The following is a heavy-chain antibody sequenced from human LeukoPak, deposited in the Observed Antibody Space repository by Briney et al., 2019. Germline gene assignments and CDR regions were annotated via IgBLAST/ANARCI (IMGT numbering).Heavy chain of an antibody. D-gene: IGHD3-22*01. CDR1: GYTFTSYD. Sequence: ASVKVSCKASGYTFTSYDINWVRQATGQGLEWMGWMNPNSGNTGYAQKVQGRVTMTRNTSISTAYMELSSLRSEDTAVHYCARAAITMIVVVKRYYYYYMDVWGKGTTVTVSS. V-gene: IGHV1-8*01. J-gene: IGHJ6*03. CDR3: ARAAITMIVVVKRYYYYYMDV. CDR2: MNPNSGNT.